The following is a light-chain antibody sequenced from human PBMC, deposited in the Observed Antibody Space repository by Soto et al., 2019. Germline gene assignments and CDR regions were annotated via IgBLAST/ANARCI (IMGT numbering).Light chain of an antibody. CDR3: PQYGSSGT. J-gene: IGKJ1*01. CDR2: DES. CDR1: QVVSSY. V-gene: IGKV3D-11*01. Sequence: EIVWTQSPATLSLSPGERGTRSCRASQVVSSYLAWYQHKPGQSPRLLIYDESNRATGIPARFSGSGPGTDFTLTISRLEPEDFAVYYCPQYGSSGTVGQGTKVDIK.